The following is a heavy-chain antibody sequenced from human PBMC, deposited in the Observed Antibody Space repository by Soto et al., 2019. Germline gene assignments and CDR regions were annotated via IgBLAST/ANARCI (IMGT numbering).Heavy chain of an antibody. CDR2: IYYSGST. CDR1: GGSISSGGYY. CDR3: ARFSHYYGSGSYYWFDP. V-gene: IGHV4-31*03. J-gene: IGHJ5*02. Sequence: SETLSLTCTVSGGSISSGGYYWSWIRQHPGKGLEWIGYIYYSGSTYYNPSLKSRVTISVDTSKNQFSLKLSSVTAADTAFYYCARFSHYYGSGSYYWFDPWGQGTLLTVSS. D-gene: IGHD3-10*01.